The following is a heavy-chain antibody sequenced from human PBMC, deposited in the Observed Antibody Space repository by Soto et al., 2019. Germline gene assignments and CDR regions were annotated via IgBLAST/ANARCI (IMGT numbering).Heavy chain of an antibody. D-gene: IGHD3-10*01. CDR1: GYTFTSYG. CDR2: ISAYNGNT. Sequence: QVQLVQSGAEVKKPGASVKVSCKASGYTFTSYGISWVRQAPGQGLEWMGWISAYNGNTNYAQKLQGRVTMTPDTSPSTVYMELRSLRSDDTAVYYCARDLGYYGADGMDVWGEGSTVTVSS. J-gene: IGHJ6*04. CDR3: ARDLGYYGADGMDV. V-gene: IGHV1-18*01.